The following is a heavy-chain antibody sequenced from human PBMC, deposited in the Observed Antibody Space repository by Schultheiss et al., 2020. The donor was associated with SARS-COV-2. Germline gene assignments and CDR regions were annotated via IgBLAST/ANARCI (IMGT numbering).Heavy chain of an antibody. D-gene: IGHD1-1*01. CDR1: GFTFSSYW. Sequence: GGSLRLSCAASGFTFSSYWMSWVRQAPGKGLEWVALISYDGSTKYYADSVKGRFTISRDNSKNTLYLQMNSLKTEDTAVYYCTTDRVQLERLDYYYYGMDVWGQGTTVTVSS. V-gene: IGHV3-30*03. CDR2: ISYDGSTK. CDR3: TTDRVQLERLDYYYYGMDV. J-gene: IGHJ6*02.